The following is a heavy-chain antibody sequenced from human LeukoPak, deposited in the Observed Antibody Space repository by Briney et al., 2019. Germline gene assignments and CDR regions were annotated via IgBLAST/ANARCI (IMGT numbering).Heavy chain of an antibody. Sequence: SETLSLTCAVYGGSFSGYYWGWLRQPPGKGLEWIGEINHSGSTNYNPSLKSRVIISVDTSKNQFSLKLSSVTAADTAVYYCAREGYPSYDSSGYYIDYWGQGTLVTVSS. D-gene: IGHD3-22*01. CDR2: INHSGST. CDR1: GGSFSGYY. V-gene: IGHV4-34*01. CDR3: AREGYPSYDSSGYYIDY. J-gene: IGHJ4*02.